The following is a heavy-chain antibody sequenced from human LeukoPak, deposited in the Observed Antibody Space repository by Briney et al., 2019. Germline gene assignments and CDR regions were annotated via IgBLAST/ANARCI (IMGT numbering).Heavy chain of an antibody. CDR3: AREGNVLDDFWSGYSASYGMDV. CDR1: GYTFTSYY. Sequence: GASVKVSCKASGYTFTSYYMHWVRQAPGQGLEWMGIINPSGGSTSYAQKFQGRVTMTRDTSTSTVYMELSSLRSEDTAVYYCAREGNVLDDFWSGYSASYGMDVWGQGTTVTVSS. J-gene: IGHJ6*02. D-gene: IGHD3-3*01. V-gene: IGHV1-46*01. CDR2: INPSGGST.